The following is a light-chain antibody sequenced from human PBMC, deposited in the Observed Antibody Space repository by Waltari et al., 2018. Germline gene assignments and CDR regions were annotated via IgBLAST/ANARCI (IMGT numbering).Light chain of an antibody. V-gene: IGLV8-61*01. Sequence: QTVVTQESSFSVSPGGTVTLTCGLTSGSVPTNPNSRWHQQTPGQPPRTPIYRTNTRSSGVPDRFSGSIVGNKAALTITGAQADDESDYYCELHMGSGIWVFGGGTKLTVL. CDR3: ELHMGSGIWV. CDR2: RTN. J-gene: IGLJ3*02. CDR1: SGSVPTNPN.